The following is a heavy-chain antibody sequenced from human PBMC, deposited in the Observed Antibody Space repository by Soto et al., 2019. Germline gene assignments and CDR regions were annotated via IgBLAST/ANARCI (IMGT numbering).Heavy chain of an antibody. CDR3: ASDSPGVATTFYYYYGMDV. D-gene: IGHD2-15*01. V-gene: IGHV1-18*04. Sequence: ASVKVSCKASGYNFTSYGISWVRQAPGQGLEWMGWISAYNGNTNYAQKLQGRVTMTTDTSTSTAYLELRSLRSDDTALYYCASDSPGVATTFYYYYGMDVWGQGTTVTVSS. CDR1: GYNFTSYG. J-gene: IGHJ6*02. CDR2: ISAYNGNT.